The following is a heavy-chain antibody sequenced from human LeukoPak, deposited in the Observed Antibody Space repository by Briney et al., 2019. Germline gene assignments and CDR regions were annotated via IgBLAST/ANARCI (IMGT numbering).Heavy chain of an antibody. J-gene: IGHJ4*02. D-gene: IGHD2-15*01. CDR2: ISAYNGNT. CDR1: GYTFTSYG. V-gene: IGHV1-18*01. CDR3: ARVTVAATQRSFDY. Sequence: GASVKVSCKASGYTFTSYGISWVRQAPGQGLEWMGWISAYNGNTSYAQKLQGRVTTTTDTSTSTAYMELRSLRSDDTAVYYCARVTVAATQRSFDYWGQGTLVTVSS.